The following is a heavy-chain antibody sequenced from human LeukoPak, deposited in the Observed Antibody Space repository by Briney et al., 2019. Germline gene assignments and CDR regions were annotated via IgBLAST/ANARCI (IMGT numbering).Heavy chain of an antibody. V-gene: IGHV4-61*01. Sequence: SETLSLTCTVSNYSISSGYYWGWIRQPPGKGLEWFGYVSDSGTTNYNPSLKSRVTISVDTSKIQFSLKLSSVTAADTAVYYCARVSWFPGTSYYYMDVWGKGTTVTVSS. CDR3: ARVSWFPGTSYYYMDV. CDR2: VSDSGTT. J-gene: IGHJ6*03. CDR1: NYSISSGYY. D-gene: IGHD1-1*01.